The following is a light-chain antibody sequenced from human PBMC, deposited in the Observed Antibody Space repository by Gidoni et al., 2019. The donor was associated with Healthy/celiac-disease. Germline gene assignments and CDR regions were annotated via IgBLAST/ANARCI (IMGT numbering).Light chain of an antibody. CDR3: NARDSSGNHPNWV. CDR2: GKN. CDR1: SLRSYY. J-gene: IGLJ3*02. Sequence: SSALTQDHAVSVALGQTVRITCQGDSLRSYYASWYQQKPGQAPVLVIYGKNTRPSGIPDRFSGSSSGNTASLTITGAKAEDEADYYCNARDSSGNHPNWVFGGGTKLTVL. V-gene: IGLV3-19*01.